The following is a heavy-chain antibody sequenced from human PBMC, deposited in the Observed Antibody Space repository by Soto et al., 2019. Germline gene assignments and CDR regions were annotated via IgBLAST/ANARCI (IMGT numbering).Heavy chain of an antibody. CDR2: IMPVFRRP. V-gene: IGHV1-69*12. D-gene: IGHD3-3*02. Sequence: QVQLVQSGAEVKKPGSSVKVSCKASGGTFRTSAISWVRQAPGQGLEWVGGIMPVFRRPKYAQNFQGRVTISAVESTSTPYMELSSFRSDDTALYYCARDKDRPQLGGNYYYILDVWGQGTAVTVSS. CDR1: GGTFRTSA. CDR3: ARDKDRPQLGGNYYYILDV. J-gene: IGHJ6*02.